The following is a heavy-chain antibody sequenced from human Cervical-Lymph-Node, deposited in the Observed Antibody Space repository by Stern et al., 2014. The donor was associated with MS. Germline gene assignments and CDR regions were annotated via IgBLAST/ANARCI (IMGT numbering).Heavy chain of an antibody. CDR2: MSSSAITI. D-gene: IGHD4-11*01. Sequence: EVQLVEVGGGLVQPGGSLRLSCAASGFTISAYAMNWVRQAPGQGLEWVSYMSSSAITIYYGDSVKGRFTISRDNAKNSLYLQMNSLRAEDTAIYYCARSDYSRSFDSWGQGTLVSVSS. CDR1: GFTISAYA. J-gene: IGHJ4*02. V-gene: IGHV3-48*03. CDR3: ARSDYSRSFDS.